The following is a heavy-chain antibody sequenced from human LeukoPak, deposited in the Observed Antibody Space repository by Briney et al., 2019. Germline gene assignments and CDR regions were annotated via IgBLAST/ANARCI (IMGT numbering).Heavy chain of an antibody. V-gene: IGHV4-39*01. CDR1: GGSISSISYY. CDR3: ARHLTDRRLTYWFDP. CDR2: IYYSGST. J-gene: IGHJ5*02. Sequence: SETLSLTCSVSGGSISSISYYWGWIRQPPGKGLEWIGSIYYSGSTYYNPSLKSRVTISVDTSKTQFSLKLSSVTAADTAVYYCARHLTDRRLTYWFDPWGQGTLLTVSS. D-gene: IGHD6-6*01.